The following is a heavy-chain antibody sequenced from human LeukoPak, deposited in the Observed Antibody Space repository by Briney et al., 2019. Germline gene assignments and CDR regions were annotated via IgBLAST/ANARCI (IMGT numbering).Heavy chain of an antibody. CDR2: TYYRSKWYN. Sequence: SQTLSLTCAISGDSVSCNSAAWNWIRQSPSRGLEWLGRTYYRSKWYNDYAVSVKSRITINPDTSKNQFSLQLNSVTPEDTAVYYCARDRLWFGELPERYYYYYGMDVWGQGTTVTVSS. CDR1: GDSVSCNSAA. J-gene: IGHJ6*02. CDR3: ARDRLWFGELPERYYYYYGMDV. V-gene: IGHV6-1*01. D-gene: IGHD3-10*01.